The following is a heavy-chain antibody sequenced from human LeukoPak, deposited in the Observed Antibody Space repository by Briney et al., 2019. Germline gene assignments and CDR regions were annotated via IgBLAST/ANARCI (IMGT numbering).Heavy chain of an antibody. CDR2: IYPSGST. V-gene: IGHV4-4*02. J-gene: IGHJ3*02. CDR1: GASLSSRNW. D-gene: IGHD2-8*02. CDR3: ARDTGGRGRLDAFDI. Sequence: PSGTLSLTCAVSGASLSSRNWWIWVRQPPGKGLEWIGEIYPSGSTNYNPSLKSRVTISIDKSKNQFFLKLSSVTAADTAVYYCARDTGGRGRLDAFDIWGQGTMVTVSS.